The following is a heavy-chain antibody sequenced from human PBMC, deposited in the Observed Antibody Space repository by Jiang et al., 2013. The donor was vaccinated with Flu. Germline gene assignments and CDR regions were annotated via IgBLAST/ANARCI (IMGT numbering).Heavy chain of an antibody. D-gene: IGHD2-2*01. CDR3: AKELVPAALYGMDV. V-gene: IGHV3-30*18. Sequence: AVISYDGSNKYYADSVKGRFTISRDNSKNTLYLQMNSLRAEDTAVYYCAKELVPAALYGMDVWGQGTTVTVSS. CDR2: ISYDGSNK. J-gene: IGHJ6*02.